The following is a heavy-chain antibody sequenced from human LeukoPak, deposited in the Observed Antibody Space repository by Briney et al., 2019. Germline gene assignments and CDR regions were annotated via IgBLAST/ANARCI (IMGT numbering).Heavy chain of an antibody. CDR3: ARDYYDSSGYGRPDAFDI. D-gene: IGHD3-22*01. CDR2: IYTSGST. V-gene: IGHV4-4*07. J-gene: IGHJ3*02. Sequence: PSETLSLTCTVSGGSISSYYWSWIRQPAGKGLEWIGRIYTSGSTNYNPSLKSRVTMSVDTSKNQFSLKLSSVTAADTAVYYCARDYYDSSGYGRPDAFDIWGQGTMVTVSS. CDR1: GGSISSYY.